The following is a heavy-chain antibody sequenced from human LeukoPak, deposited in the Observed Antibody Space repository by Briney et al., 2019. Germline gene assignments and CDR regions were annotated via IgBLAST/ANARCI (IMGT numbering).Heavy chain of an antibody. CDR3: ARLLYDRSGYYYFDY. D-gene: IGHD3-22*01. CDR2: VYYSGTP. Sequence: PSETLSLTCTVSGGSISSSGYYWGWIRQSPGKGLEWIGSVYYSGTPYDHPSLKSRVVISVDTSKNQFSLKLSSVTAADTAVYYCARLLYDRSGYYYFDYWGQGTLVTVSS. V-gene: IGHV4-39*01. J-gene: IGHJ4*02. CDR1: GGSISSSGYY.